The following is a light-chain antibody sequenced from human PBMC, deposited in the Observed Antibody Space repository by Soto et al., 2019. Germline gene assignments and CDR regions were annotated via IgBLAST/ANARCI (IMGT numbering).Light chain of an antibody. CDR3: QSYDSSNPFWV. CDR2: EDN. V-gene: IGLV6-57*04. Sequence: NFMLTQPHSVSESPEKTVTISCTRSSGSIASNYVQWYQQRPGSAPTTVIYEDNQRPSGVPDRFSGSIDSSSNSASLTISGLKTEDEADYYCQSYDSSNPFWVFGGGTKVTVL. CDR1: SGSIASNY. J-gene: IGLJ3*02.